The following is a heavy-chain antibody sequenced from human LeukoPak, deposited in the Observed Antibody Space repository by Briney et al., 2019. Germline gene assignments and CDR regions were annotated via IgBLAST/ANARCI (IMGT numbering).Heavy chain of an antibody. CDR2: IKQDGSEK. CDR1: GFTFSSYW. J-gene: IGHJ6*02. Sequence: GGSLRLPCAASGFTFSSYWMSWVRQAPGKGLEWVANIKQDGSEKYYVDSVKGRFTISRDNAKNSLYLQMNSLRAEDTAVYYCARDLRIAVAGTHYYYYYGMDVWGQGTTVTVSS. V-gene: IGHV3-7*01. CDR3: ARDLRIAVAGTHYYYYYGMDV. D-gene: IGHD6-19*01.